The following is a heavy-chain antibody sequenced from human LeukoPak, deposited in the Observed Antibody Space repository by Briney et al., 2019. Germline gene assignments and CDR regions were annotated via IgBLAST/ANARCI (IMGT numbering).Heavy chain of an antibody. J-gene: IGHJ4*02. CDR2: ISGSGGST. D-gene: IGHD3-22*01. CDR3: AKIDDSSGYYLWFFDY. Sequence: GGSLRLSCAASGFTFSSYAMSWVRQAPGKGLEWVSAISGSGGSTYYADSVKGRFTISRDNSKNTLYLQMNSLRAEDTAVYYCAKIDDSSGYYLWFFDYRGQGTLVTVSS. CDR1: GFTFSSYA. V-gene: IGHV3-23*01.